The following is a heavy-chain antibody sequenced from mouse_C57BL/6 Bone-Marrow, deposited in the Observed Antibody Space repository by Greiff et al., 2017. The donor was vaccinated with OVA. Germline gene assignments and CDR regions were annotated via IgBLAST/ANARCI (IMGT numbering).Heavy chain of an antibody. CDR1: GYTFTSYW. CDR3: ARRYDYSWFAY. D-gene: IGHD2-4*01. J-gene: IGHJ3*01. CDR2: IHPNSGST. Sequence: QVQLQQPGAELVKPGASVKLSCKASGYTFTSYWMHWVKQRPGQGLAWIGMIHPNSGSTNYNEKFKSKATLTVDKSSSTAYMQLSSLTSEDSAVYYCARRYDYSWFAYWGQGTLVTVSA. V-gene: IGHV1-64*01.